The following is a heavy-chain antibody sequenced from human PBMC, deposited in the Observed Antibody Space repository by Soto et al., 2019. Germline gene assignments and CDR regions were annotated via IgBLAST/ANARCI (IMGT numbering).Heavy chain of an antibody. CDR2: IYYSGST. CDR3: ARAIYNSSGWYVVLDY. D-gene: IGHD6-19*01. CDR1: GGSVSSGSYY. J-gene: IGHJ4*02. V-gene: IGHV4-61*01. Sequence: SETLSLTCTVSGGSVSSGSYYWSWIRQPPGKGLEWIGYIYYSGSTNYNPSLKSRVPISVDTSKNQFSLKLSSVTAADTAVYYCARAIYNSSGWYVVLDYWGQGTLVTVSS.